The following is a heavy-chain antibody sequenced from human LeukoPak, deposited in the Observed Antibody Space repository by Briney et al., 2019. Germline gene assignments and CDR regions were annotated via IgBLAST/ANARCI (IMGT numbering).Heavy chain of an antibody. Sequence: GGSLRLSCVASGFTFTSSAMSWARPAPGKGLEWVSAISGRSGTTYYADSVKGRFTISRDNSKNMLYLQMNSLRAGDTAVYYCAKVGTVFFPLDFWGQGTLVSVSS. J-gene: IGHJ4*02. CDR2: ISGRSGTT. CDR3: AKVGTVFFPLDF. CDR1: GFTFTSSA. V-gene: IGHV3-23*01.